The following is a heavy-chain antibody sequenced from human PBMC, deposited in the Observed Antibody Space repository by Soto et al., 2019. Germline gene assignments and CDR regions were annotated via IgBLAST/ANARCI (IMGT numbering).Heavy chain of an antibody. D-gene: IGHD5-18*01. CDR2: IYRDGYT. CDR1: GFTVSSNY. CDR3: ARDRPHSYGPMVAFDI. J-gene: IGHJ3*02. Sequence: PGGSLRLSCAASGFTVSSNYMTWVRQGPGKGLEWVSVIYRDGYTYYADSVKGRFTISRDNSKNTLYLQMNTLRAEDTAVYYCARDRPHSYGPMVAFDIWGQGTMVTVSS. V-gene: IGHV3-53*05.